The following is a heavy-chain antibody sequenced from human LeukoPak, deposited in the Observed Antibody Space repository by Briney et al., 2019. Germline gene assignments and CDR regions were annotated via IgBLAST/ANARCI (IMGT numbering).Heavy chain of an antibody. J-gene: IGHJ4*02. CDR2: VSGSGGNT. V-gene: IGHV3-23*01. Sequence: PGASLRLSCAASGFTFSSYAITWVRQAPGKGLEWVSAVSGSGGNTSYADSVKGWFTISRDNSKNTLYLQMNSLRAEDTAVYYCAKDRSSGWYTTLDYWGQGVLVTVSS. CDR1: GFTFSSYA. CDR3: AKDRSSGWYTTLDY. D-gene: IGHD6-19*01.